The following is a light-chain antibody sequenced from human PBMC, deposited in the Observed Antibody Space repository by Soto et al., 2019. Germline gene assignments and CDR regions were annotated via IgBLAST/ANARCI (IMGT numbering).Light chain of an antibody. CDR3: HQYNSYS. CDR1: QSISSW. Sequence: GDRVTITCRASQSISSWLAWYQQKPGKAPKLLIYDASSLESGVPSRFSGSGSGTEFTLTISSLQPDDFATYYCHQYNSYSFGQGTKVDSK. CDR2: DAS. V-gene: IGKV1-5*01. J-gene: IGKJ1*01.